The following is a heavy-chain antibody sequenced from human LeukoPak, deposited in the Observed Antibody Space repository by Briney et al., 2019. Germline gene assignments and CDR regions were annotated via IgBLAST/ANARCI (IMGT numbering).Heavy chain of an antibody. Sequence: SETLSLTCTVSGGSISSGSYYWSWIRQPAGKGLEWVGRIYTSGTTNYNPSLKSRVTISVGTSKNQFSLKLSSVTAADTAVYYCARRNPYYDSSGYYLADAFDIWGQGTMVTVSS. V-gene: IGHV4-61*02. D-gene: IGHD3-22*01. CDR2: IYTSGTT. J-gene: IGHJ3*02. CDR1: GGSISSGSYY. CDR3: ARRNPYYDSSGYYLADAFDI.